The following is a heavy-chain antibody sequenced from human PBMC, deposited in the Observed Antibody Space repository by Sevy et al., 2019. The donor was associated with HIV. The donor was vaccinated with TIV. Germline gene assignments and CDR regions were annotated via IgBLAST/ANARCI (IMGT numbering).Heavy chain of an antibody. Sequence: GGSLRLSCAVSGIIFTTSGMHWVRQAPGKGLEWVAVISYDGRNKFYGDSVKGRFTISRDNSKNTLYLQMNSLRAEDTAVYYCAKDPTRAIPYYFDYWGQGTLVTVSS. CDR3: AKDPTRAIPYYFDY. CDR2: ISYDGRNK. V-gene: IGHV3-30*18. J-gene: IGHJ4*02. CDR1: GIIFTTSG.